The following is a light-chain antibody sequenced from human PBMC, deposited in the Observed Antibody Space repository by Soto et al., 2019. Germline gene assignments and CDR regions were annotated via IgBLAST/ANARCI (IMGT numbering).Light chain of an antibody. J-gene: IGLJ2*01. V-gene: IGLV1-40*01. Sequence: QSVLTQSPSVSGAPGQRVTIPCTGSSSNIGAGYDVHWYQQLPGTAPKLLIYGNSNRPSGVPDRFSGSTSGTSASLAITGLQAEDEADYYCQSYDGGLKVVIFGGGTKLTVL. CDR2: GNS. CDR1: SSNIGAGYD. CDR3: QSYDGGLKVVI.